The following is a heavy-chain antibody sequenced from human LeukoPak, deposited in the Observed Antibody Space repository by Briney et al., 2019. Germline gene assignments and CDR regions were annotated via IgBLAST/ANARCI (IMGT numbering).Heavy chain of an antibody. CDR2: ISGSGAGT. V-gene: IGHV3-23*01. Sequence: PGGSLRLSCAASGLTFSSYAMSWVRQAPGKGLEWVSAISGSGAGTYYADSVKGRFTISRDNSKNTPYLQMNSLRAEDTAVYYCAKSSGYSYGYFAYWGQGTLVTVSS. CDR3: AKSSGYSYGYFAY. CDR1: GLTFSSYA. D-gene: IGHD5-18*01. J-gene: IGHJ4*02.